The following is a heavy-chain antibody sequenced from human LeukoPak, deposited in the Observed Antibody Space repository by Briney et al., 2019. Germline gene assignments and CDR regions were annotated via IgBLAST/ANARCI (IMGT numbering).Heavy chain of an antibody. Sequence: ASVKVSCKASGGTFSSYTISWVRQAPGQGLEWMGRIIPILGIANYAQKFQGRVTITADKSTSTAYMELSSLRSEDTAVYYCARAGAIAVAGTFDYWGRGTLVTVSS. CDR1: GGTFSSYT. V-gene: IGHV1-69*02. CDR3: ARAGAIAVAGTFDY. J-gene: IGHJ4*02. CDR2: IIPILGIA. D-gene: IGHD6-19*01.